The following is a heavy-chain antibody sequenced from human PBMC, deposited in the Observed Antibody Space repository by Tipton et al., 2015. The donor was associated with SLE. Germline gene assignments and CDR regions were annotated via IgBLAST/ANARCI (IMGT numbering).Heavy chain of an antibody. CDR2: INSDGSRT. CDR3: ARGRPYCTGDCFSGWFDP. CDR1: GFTFSSYW. D-gene: IGHD2-21*01. Sequence: GSLRLSCAASGFTFSSYWMHWVRQVPGKGLVWVSRINSDGSRTDYADSVKGRFTISRDNAKNTLYLQLSSLTADDTAVYYCARGRPYCTGDCFSGWFDPWGQGTQVTVSS. J-gene: IGHJ5*02. V-gene: IGHV3-74*01.